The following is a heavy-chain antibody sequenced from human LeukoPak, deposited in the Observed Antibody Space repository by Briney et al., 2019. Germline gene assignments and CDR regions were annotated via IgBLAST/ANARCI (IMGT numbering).Heavy chain of an antibody. CDR3: ARVSADWWLRLGYYYYYMDV. CDR2: MNPNSGNT. J-gene: IGHJ6*03. CDR1: GYTLTELS. Sequence: ASVKVSCKVSGYTLTELSMHWVRQAPGQGLEWMGWMNPNSGNTGYAQKFQGRVTITRNTSISTAYMELSSLRSEDTAVYYCARVSADWWLRLGYYYYYMDVWGKGTTVTVSS. V-gene: IGHV1-8*03. D-gene: IGHD5-12*01.